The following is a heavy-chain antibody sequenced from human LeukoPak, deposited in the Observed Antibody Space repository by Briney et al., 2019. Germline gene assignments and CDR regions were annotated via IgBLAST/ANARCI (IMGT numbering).Heavy chain of an antibody. V-gene: IGHV1-18*04. D-gene: IGHD5/OR15-5a*01. J-gene: IGHJ5*02. CDR1: GYTFTSYG. CDR2: ISAYNGNT. Sequence: GASVTVSCKASGYTFTSYGISWVRQAPGQGVEGMGWISAYNGNTNYAQKLQGRVTMTPDTSTSTAYMELRSLRSDDTAVYYCARDVSSPESNWFDPWGQGTLVTVSS. CDR3: ARDVSSPESNWFDP.